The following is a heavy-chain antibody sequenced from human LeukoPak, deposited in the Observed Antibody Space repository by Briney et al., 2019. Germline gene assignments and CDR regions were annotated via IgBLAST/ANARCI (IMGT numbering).Heavy chain of an antibody. CDR3: AKSQLTTVDYYGMDV. CDR2: ISYEGSYK. Sequence: PGGSLRLSCVASGFTFSRHDMHWVRQAPGKGLEWVAVISYEGSYKFFADSVKGRFTISRDNSKTTLYLQMNRLSPEDTAVYYCAKSQLTTVDYYGMDVWGHGTTVTVSS. CDR1: GFTFSRHD. J-gene: IGHJ6*02. V-gene: IGHV3-30*18. D-gene: IGHD4-23*01.